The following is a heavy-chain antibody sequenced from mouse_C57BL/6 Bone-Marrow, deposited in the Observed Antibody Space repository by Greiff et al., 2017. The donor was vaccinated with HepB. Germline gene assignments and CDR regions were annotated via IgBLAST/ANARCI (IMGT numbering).Heavy chain of an antibody. J-gene: IGHJ3*01. D-gene: IGHD4-1*01. CDR3: ARWVWPGAWFAY. V-gene: IGHV1-50*01. CDR1: GYTFTSYW. CDR2: IDPSDSYT. Sequence: QVHVKQPGAELVKPGASVKLSCKASGYTFTSYWMQWVKQRPGQGLEWIGEIDPSDSYTNYNQKFKGKATLTVDTSSSTAYMQLSSLTSEDSAVYYCARWVWPGAWFAYWGQGTLVTVSA.